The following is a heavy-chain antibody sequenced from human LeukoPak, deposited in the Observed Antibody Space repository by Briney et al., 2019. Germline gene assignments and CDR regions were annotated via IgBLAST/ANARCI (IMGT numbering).Heavy chain of an antibody. V-gene: IGHV4-34*01. Sequence: PSETLSLTCAVYGGSFSGYYWSWIRQPPGKGLEWIGEINHSGSTNYNPSLKSRVTISVDTSKNQLSLKLTSVTAADTAVYYCAATIRRDYGDTNLDYWGQGTLATVSS. CDR2: INHSGST. D-gene: IGHD4/OR15-4a*01. J-gene: IGHJ4*02. CDR1: GGSFSGYY. CDR3: AATIRRDYGDTNLDY.